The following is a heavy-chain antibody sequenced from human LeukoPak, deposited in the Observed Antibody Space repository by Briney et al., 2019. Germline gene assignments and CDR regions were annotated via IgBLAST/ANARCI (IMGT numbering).Heavy chain of an antibody. V-gene: IGHV3-30-3*01. CDR3: ARDRYYDSSEGGADAFDI. CDR1: GFTFSSYA. Sequence: GGSLRLSCAASGFTFSSYAMHWVRQAPGKGLEWVAVISYDGSNKYYADSVKGRFTISRDNSKNTLYLQMNSLRAEDTAVYYCARDRYYDSSEGGADAFDIWGQGTMVTVSS. CDR2: ISYDGSNK. J-gene: IGHJ3*02. D-gene: IGHD3-22*01.